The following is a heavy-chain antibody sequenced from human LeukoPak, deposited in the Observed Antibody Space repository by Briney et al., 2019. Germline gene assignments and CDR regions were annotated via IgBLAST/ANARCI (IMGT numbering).Heavy chain of an antibody. Sequence: SETLSLTCTVSGDSINSGPYYWGWIRQPPGKGLEWVGTIYHDMRTFYNPSLKSRVAISIDTPKTQFSLELRSVTAADTAVFYCARHRIIRDVATGDSFDSWGRGTLVTVSS. CDR3: ARHRIIRDVATGDSFDS. CDR1: GDSINSGPYY. V-gene: IGHV4-39*01. J-gene: IGHJ4*02. CDR2: IYHDMRT. D-gene: IGHD5-24*01.